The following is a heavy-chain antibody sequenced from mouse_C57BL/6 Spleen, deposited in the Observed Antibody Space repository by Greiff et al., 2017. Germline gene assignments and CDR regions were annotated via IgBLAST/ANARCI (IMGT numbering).Heavy chain of an antibody. D-gene: IGHD2-2*01. V-gene: IGHV3-6*01. CDR2: IGYDGSN. CDR1: GYSITSGYY. CDR3: ARYDYGYDGYLDV. Sequence: ESGPGLVKPSQSLSLTCSVTGYSITSGYYWYWIRQFPGNKLEWMGYIGYDGSNNYNPSLNNRISITHNTSKNQFFLKLSFVTTEDATKYCCARYDYGYDGYLDVWGTGTTVTVSS. J-gene: IGHJ1*03.